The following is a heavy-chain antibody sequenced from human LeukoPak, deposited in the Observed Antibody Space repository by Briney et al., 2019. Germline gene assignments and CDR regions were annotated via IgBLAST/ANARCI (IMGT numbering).Heavy chain of an antibody. CDR2: ISYSGRDK. CDR1: GFTFGAYA. D-gene: IGHD1-1*01. J-gene: IGHJ4*02. Sequence: GGSLRLSCAASGFTFGAYAMNWVRQEAGKGLEWVSSISYSGRDKFYADSVKGRFTISRDNTKNSLYLEMNNLGAEDTAVFYCARERTDQLLLDFWGQGALVTVSS. CDR3: ARERTDQLLLDF. V-gene: IGHV3-21*01.